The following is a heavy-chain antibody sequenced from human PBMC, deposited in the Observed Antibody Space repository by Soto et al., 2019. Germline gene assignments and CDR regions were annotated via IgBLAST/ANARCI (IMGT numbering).Heavy chain of an antibody. V-gene: IGHV4-59*01. CDR3: ARSYDSWSGYYPRFDP. CDR2: IYYTGST. CDR1: GGSISSYY. D-gene: IGHD3-3*01. Sequence: PSETLSLTCTVSGGSISSYYWGWIRQPPGKGLEWIGYIYYTGSTNYNPSLMSRVIISVDTSKNQFPLKLSSVTAADTAVYYCARSYDSWSGYYPRFDPWGQGTLVTISS. J-gene: IGHJ5*02.